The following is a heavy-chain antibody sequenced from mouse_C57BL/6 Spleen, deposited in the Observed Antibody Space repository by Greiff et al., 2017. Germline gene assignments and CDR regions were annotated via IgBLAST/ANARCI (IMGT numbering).Heavy chain of an antibody. J-gene: IGHJ4*01. CDR2: IDPSDSYT. V-gene: IGHV1-59*01. CDR1: GYTFTSYW. Sequence: QVQLQQPGAELVRPGTSVKLSCKASGYTFTSYWMNWVKQRPGQGLEWIGVIDPSDSYTNYNQKFKGKATLTVDTSSSTAYMQLSSLTSEDSAVYYCARGNELRNFAMDYWGQGTSVTVAS. D-gene: IGHD1-1*01. CDR3: ARGNELRNFAMDY.